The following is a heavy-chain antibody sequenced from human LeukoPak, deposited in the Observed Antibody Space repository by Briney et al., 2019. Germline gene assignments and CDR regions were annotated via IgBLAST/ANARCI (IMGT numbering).Heavy chain of an antibody. D-gene: IGHD3-9*01. CDR1: GFTFSSYA. J-gene: IGHJ4*02. V-gene: IGHV3-30*18. Sequence: GGSLRLSCAASGFTFSSYAMHWVRQAPGKGLEWVAVISYDGSNKYYADSVKGRFTISRDNSRNTLHLQMNSLRAEDTAVYSCAKASLRYFDWFSDYWGQGTLVTVSS. CDR2: ISYDGSNK. CDR3: AKASLRYFDWFSDY.